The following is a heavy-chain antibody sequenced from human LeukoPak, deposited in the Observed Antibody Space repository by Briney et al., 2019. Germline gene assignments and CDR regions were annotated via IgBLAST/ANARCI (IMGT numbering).Heavy chain of an antibody. D-gene: IGHD3-3*01. CDR1: GYTFTSYA. Sequence: ASVKVSCKASGYTFTSYAMHWVRQAPGQRLEWMGWINPSGGSTSYAQKFQGRVTMTRDTSTSTVYMELSSLRSEDTAVYYCARTIFGVVTPPDYWGQGTLVTVSS. CDR2: INPSGGST. J-gene: IGHJ4*02. V-gene: IGHV1-46*01. CDR3: ARTIFGVVTPPDY.